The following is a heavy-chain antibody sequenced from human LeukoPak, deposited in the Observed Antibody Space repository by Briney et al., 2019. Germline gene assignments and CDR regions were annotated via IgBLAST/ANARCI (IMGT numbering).Heavy chain of an antibody. V-gene: IGHV4-34*01. D-gene: IGHD2-2*01. CDR3: ARGTTARSYFDY. J-gene: IGHJ4*02. Sequence: PGGSLRLSCAASGFTFSSYSMTWVRQAPGKGLEWIGEINHSGSTNYNPSLKSRVTISVDTSKNQFSLKLSSVTAADTAVYYCARGTTARSYFDYWGQGTLVTVSS. CDR2: INHSGST. CDR1: GFTFSSYS.